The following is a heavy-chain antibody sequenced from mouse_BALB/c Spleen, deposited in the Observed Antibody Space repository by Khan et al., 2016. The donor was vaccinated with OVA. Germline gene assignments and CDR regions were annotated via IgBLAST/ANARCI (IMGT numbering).Heavy chain of an antibody. Sequence: QIQLVQSGPELKKPGETVKISCKASGYTFTNYGMNWVKQAPGKALKWMGWISTYTGEPTYADDFKGRLSFSLETSASTAYLQINNRKNEDTATXFCTRPPHFSYVLVYWGQGTSGTVSS. J-gene: IGHJ4*01. CDR2: ISTYTGEP. V-gene: IGHV9-3-1*01. CDR3: TRPPHFSYVLVY. CDR1: GYTFTNYG.